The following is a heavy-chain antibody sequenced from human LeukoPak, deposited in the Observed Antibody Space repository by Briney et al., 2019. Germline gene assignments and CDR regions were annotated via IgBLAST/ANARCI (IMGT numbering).Heavy chain of an antibody. V-gene: IGHV3-30*04. CDR3: AKDLSGRKGPFDY. CDR2: ISSDGSNA. J-gene: IGHJ4*02. CDR1: GFTFSGYS. Sequence: QPGRSLRLSCAASGFTFSGYSMHWVRQAPGKGLEWVAVISSDGSNAYYADSVKGRFTMSRDNSKNTLFVQMNSLRAEDTAVYYCAKDLSGRKGPFDYWGQGTLVTVSS. D-gene: IGHD3-10*01.